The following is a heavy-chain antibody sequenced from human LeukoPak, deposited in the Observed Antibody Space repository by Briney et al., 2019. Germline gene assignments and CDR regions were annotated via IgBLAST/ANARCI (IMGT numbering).Heavy chain of an antibody. J-gene: IGHJ4*02. CDR2: ISGSGGST. V-gene: IGHV3-23*01. CDR3: AKTGAMANL. CDR1: VFTFSSYA. Sequence: PGGSLRLSCAASVFTFSSYARSWVRQAPGKGLEWGSAISGSGGSTYYADSVKGRFTISRDNSKNTLYLQMNSLRAEDTAVYYCAKTGAMANLWGQGTLVTVSS. D-gene: IGHD1-26*01.